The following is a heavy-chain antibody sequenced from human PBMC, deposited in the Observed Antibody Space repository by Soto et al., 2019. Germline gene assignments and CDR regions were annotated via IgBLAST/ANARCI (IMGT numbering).Heavy chain of an antibody. D-gene: IGHD3-3*01. V-gene: IGHV3-23*01. Sequence: GGSLRLSCAASGFTFSSYAMSWVRQAPGKGLEWVSTVSGSGDTTYYADSVKGRFTISGDNSKSTLYLQMDSLRGEDTAVYYCATATNFRVGQDSYYYYGMEVWGQGTTVTVS. J-gene: IGHJ6*02. CDR2: VSGSGDTT. CDR1: GFTFSSYA. CDR3: ATATNFRVGQDSYYYYGMEV.